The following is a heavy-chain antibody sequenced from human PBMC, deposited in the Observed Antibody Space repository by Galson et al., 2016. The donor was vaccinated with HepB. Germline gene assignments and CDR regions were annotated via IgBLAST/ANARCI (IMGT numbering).Heavy chain of an antibody. CDR3: AKGAGGYYDY. J-gene: IGHJ4*02. Sequence: SVKVSCKASGYTFNSYAIHWLRQAPGQRLEWMGWINTASGNTTYSQRFQGRLIITRDTSASTAYMELSGLRSEDTAVYFCAKGAGGYYDYWGQGTLVTVSS. CDR1: GYTFNSYA. V-gene: IGHV1-3*04. D-gene: IGHD1-26*01. CDR2: INTASGNT.